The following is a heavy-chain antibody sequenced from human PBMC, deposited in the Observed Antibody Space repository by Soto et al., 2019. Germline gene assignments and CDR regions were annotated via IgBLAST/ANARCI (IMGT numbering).Heavy chain of an antibody. CDR2: IIPIFGTA. Sequence: QVQLVQSGAEVKKPGSSVKVSCKASGGTFSSYAISWVRQAPGQGLEWLGGIIPIFGTANYAQKFQGRVTITADESTSTAYMELSSLRSEDTAVYYCAREKLNSRDGFRGYFDYWGQGTLVTVSS. J-gene: IGHJ4*02. CDR1: GGTFSSYA. CDR3: AREKLNSRDGFRGYFDY. D-gene: IGHD3-22*01. V-gene: IGHV1-69*01.